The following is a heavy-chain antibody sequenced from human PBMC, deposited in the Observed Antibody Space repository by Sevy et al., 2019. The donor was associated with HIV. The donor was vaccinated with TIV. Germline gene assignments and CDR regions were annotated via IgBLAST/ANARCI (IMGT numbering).Heavy chain of an antibody. CDR1: GGPFSGYY. Sequence: SETLSLTRAVSGGPFSGYYWTWIRQPPGKGLEWIGMISHTGSTTYNRSLKSRVTISVDTSRNRLSLRLNSVTDADKAVYYCARGDFPVVEPEPIFLRGFDFWGQGTMVTVSS. D-gene: IGHD2-15*01. CDR3: ARGDFPVVEPEPIFLRGFDF. CDR2: ISHTGST. J-gene: IGHJ3*01. V-gene: IGHV4-34*01.